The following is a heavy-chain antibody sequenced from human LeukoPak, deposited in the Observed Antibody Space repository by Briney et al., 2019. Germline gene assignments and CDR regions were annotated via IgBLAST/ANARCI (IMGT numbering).Heavy chain of an antibody. CDR3: ARRSCSGGSCYRRTPYWYFDL. V-gene: IGHV4-34*01. J-gene: IGHJ2*01. Sequence: PSETLSLTCAVYGGSFSGYYWSWIRQPPGKGLEWIGEINHSGSTNYNPSLKSRVTISVDTSKNQFSLKLSSVTAADTAVYYCARRSCSGGSCYRRTPYWYFDLWGRGTLVTVSS. CDR1: GGSFSGYY. D-gene: IGHD2-15*01. CDR2: INHSGST.